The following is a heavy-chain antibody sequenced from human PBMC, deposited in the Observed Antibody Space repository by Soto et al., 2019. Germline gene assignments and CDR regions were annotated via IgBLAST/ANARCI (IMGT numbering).Heavy chain of an antibody. J-gene: IGHJ6*02. CDR1: GFTFSTYS. D-gene: IGHD2-2*02. Sequence: VGSLRLSCVGSGFTFSTYSINWVRQAPGKGLEWVSSISSRSDIYYADSVKGRFTISRDNAKNSVSLQMNSLRAEDTAVYYCAREYTAWPLAYGLDVWGQGTTVTVSS. V-gene: IGHV3-21*01. CDR2: ISSRSDI. CDR3: AREYTAWPLAYGLDV.